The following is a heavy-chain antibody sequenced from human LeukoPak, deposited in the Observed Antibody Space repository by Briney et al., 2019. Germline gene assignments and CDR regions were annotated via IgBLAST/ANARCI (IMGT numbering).Heavy chain of an antibody. CDR2: IIGSSDLI. J-gene: IGHJ4*02. CDR3: ATGDGY. D-gene: IGHD7-27*01. Sequence: GGSLRLSCAASGFTFSSYSMNWVRQAPGKGLEWVSFIIGSSDLIYYADSVKGRFTISRDNAKNSLYLQMNSLRAEDTAVYYCATGDGYWGQGTLVTVSS. V-gene: IGHV3-48*04. CDR1: GFTFSSYS.